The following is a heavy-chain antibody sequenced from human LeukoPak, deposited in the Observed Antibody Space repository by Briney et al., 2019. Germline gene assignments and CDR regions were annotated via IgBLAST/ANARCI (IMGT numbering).Heavy chain of an antibody. Sequence: GGSLRLSCAASGFTFSSYEMNWVRQAPGKGLEWVSYISSSGSTIYYADSVKGRFTISRDNAKNSLYLQMNSLRAGDTAVYYCARDGSLYWYFDLWGRGTLVTVSS. CDR1: GFTFSSYE. CDR2: ISSSGSTI. D-gene: IGHD1-26*01. CDR3: ARDGSLYWYFDL. V-gene: IGHV3-48*03. J-gene: IGHJ2*01.